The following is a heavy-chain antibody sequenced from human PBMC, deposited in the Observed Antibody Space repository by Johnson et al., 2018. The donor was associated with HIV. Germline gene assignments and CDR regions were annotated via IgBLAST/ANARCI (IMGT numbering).Heavy chain of an antibody. CDR2: IRYDGSNK. D-gene: IGHD6-6*01. CDR1: GFTFSRYG. Sequence: QVQLVESGGGVVQPGGSLSLSCAASGFTFSRYGMHWVRQAPGKGLEWVAFIRYDGSNKYYADSVKGRFTISRDNSKNTLYLQMNSLRAEDTAVYYCAAAEYDAFDIWGQGTMVTVSS. V-gene: IGHV3-30*02. J-gene: IGHJ3*02. CDR3: AAAEYDAFDI.